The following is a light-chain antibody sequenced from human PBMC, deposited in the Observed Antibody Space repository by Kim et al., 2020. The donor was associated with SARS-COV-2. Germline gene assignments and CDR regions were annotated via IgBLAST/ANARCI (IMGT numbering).Light chain of an antibody. CDR2: GAS. CDR3: QQYGSSPYS. J-gene: IGKJ2*03. CDR1: QSVSSSY. V-gene: IGKV3-20*01. Sequence: EIVLTQSPGTLSLSPGERVALSCRASQSVSSSYLAWYQQKPGQAPRLLIYGASSRATGIPNRFSGSGSGTDFTLTISRLEPEDFAMYYCQQYGSSPYSFGQGTSWRS.